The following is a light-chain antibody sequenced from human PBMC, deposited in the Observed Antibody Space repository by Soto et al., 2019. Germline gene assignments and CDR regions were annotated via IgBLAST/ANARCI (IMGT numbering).Light chain of an antibody. J-gene: IGKJ4*01. CDR1: ENVRTF. V-gene: IGKV3-11*01. CDR2: GAS. CDR3: QQRTSWPT. Sequence: EVVLTQSPATLSLSPGERATLSCRASENVRTFVDWYQQKPGQAPRLLIHGASNRATGIPDRFSGSGSGTDFTLTISNLEPEDFAVYYCQQRTSWPTFGGGTKVEIK.